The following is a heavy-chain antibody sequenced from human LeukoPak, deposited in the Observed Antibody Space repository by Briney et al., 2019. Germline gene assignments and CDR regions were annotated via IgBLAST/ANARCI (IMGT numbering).Heavy chain of an antibody. CDR1: GFIFTDHW. Sequence: PGGSLRLSCVASGFIFTDHWMGWVRQAPGKGLEWVANIKEDESAKFYADSVRGRFTISRDNAKNSLYLQMNNLRVEDTAVYYCARAVDVADYWGRGTLVTVSS. J-gene: IGHJ4*02. D-gene: IGHD3-16*01. CDR2: IKEDESAK. V-gene: IGHV3-7*01. CDR3: ARAVDVADY.